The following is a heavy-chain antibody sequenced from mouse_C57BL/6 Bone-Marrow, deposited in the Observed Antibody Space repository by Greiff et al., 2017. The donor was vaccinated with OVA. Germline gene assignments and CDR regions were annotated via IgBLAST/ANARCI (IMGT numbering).Heavy chain of an antibody. CDR1: GYAFSSSW. V-gene: IGHV1-82*01. D-gene: IGHD2-5*01. CDR2: IYPGDGDT. Sequence: QVQLQQSGPELVKPGASVKISCKASGYAFSSSWMNWVKQRPGKGLEWIGRIYPGDGDTNYNRKFTSKATLTADKSYSTAYMQLSSLTSADSAVYFCARPYSNAWFAYWGQGTLVTVSA. J-gene: IGHJ3*01. CDR3: ARPYSNAWFAY.